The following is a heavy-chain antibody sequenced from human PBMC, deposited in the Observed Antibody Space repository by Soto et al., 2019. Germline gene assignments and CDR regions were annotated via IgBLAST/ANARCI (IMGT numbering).Heavy chain of an antibody. V-gene: IGHV4-61*01. J-gene: IGHJ4*02. D-gene: IGHD2-15*01. CDR2: IFYSANT. CDR3: AREGCSGGTCYSGYNLGIDY. Sequence: PSETLSLTCTVSGGSVGSGYYYWSWIRQPPGKGLEWIGNIFYSANTKYNPSLQSRVTISKDTSKNQFSLTLSSVTAADTAAYYCAREGCSGGTCYSGYNLGIDYWGQRSLVTVSS. CDR1: GGSVGSGYYY.